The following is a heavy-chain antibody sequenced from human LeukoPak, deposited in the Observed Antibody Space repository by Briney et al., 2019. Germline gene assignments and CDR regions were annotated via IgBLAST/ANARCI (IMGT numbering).Heavy chain of an antibody. CDR3: ARDQPSYDILTGYSIDY. J-gene: IGHJ4*02. V-gene: IGHV1-18*01. CDR1: GYTFTSYG. Sequence: ASVNVSCKASGYTFTSYGISWVRQAPGQGLDWMGWISAYNGNTNYAQKLQGRVTMTTDTSTSTAYMELRSLRSDDTAVYYCARDQPSYDILTGYSIDYWGQGTLVTVSS. D-gene: IGHD3-9*01. CDR2: ISAYNGNT.